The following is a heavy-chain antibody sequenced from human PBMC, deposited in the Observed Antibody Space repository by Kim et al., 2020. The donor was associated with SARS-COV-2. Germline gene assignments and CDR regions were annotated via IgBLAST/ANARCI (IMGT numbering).Heavy chain of an antibody. CDR2: INHSGST. D-gene: IGHD3-16*01. Sequence: SETLSLTCAVYGGSFSGYYWSWIRQPPGKGLEWIGEINHSGSTNYNPSLKSRVTISVDTSKNQFSLKLSSVTAADTAVYYCASLVRHKTNRGSGMDVWGQGTTVTVSS. J-gene: IGHJ6*02. CDR3: ASLVRHKTNRGSGMDV. CDR1: GGSFSGYY. V-gene: IGHV4-34*01.